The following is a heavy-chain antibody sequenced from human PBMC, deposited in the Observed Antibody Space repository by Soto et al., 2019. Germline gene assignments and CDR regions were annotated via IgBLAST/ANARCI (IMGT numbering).Heavy chain of an antibody. CDR1: GFNFNDAY. V-gene: IGHV3-7*03. CDR2: INHDASEK. D-gene: IGHD5-12*01. Sequence: EVQLVESGGGLVQPGGSLRLSCAASGFNFNDAYMTWVRLAPGEGLEWVASINHDASEKNFVDSVRGRFTISRDNTERSLFLQMNSLRAEDTALYYCAWGKGWLRFTSPSHWGEGTLVTVSS. CDR3: AWGKGWLRFTSPSH. J-gene: IGHJ4*02.